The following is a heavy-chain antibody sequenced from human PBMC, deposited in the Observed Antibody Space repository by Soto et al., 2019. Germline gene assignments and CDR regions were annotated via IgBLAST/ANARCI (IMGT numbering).Heavy chain of an antibody. V-gene: IGHV4-4*02. CDR3: ASSSLYGMDV. CDR2: IYYRGNT. Sequence: SETLSLTCAVSGGSIGSRDWWSWVRQPAGRGLEWIGEIYYRGNTYYNPSLTSRLIISIDTSKNQFSLKVGSVTAADTAVYYCASSSLYGMDVWGQGTTVTVS. J-gene: IGHJ6*02. CDR1: GGSIGSRDW.